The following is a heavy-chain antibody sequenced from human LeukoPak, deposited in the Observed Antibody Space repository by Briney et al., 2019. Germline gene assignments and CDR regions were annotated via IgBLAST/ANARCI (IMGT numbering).Heavy chain of an antibody. V-gene: IGHV3-23*01. CDR1: GFTFSSYG. D-gene: IGHD5-12*01. CDR3: AKDLSGGYDYFDY. J-gene: IGHJ4*02. Sequence: GGSLRLSCAASGFTFSSYGMHWVRQAPGKGLEWVSAISGGGGTTYYTDSVKGRFTISRDNSKNTLYLQMNSLRAEDTAVYYCAKDLSGGYDYFDYWGQGTLVTVSS. CDR2: ISGGGGTT.